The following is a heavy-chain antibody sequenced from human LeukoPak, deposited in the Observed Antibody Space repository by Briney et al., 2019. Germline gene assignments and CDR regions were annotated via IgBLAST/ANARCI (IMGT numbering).Heavy chain of an antibody. CDR1: GGSISSSSYY. Sequence: PSETLSLTCTVSGGSISSSSYYWGWIRQPPGKGLEWIGSIYYSGSTYYNPSLKSRVTISVDTSKNQFSLKLSSVTAADTAVYYCASLRVYCSGGSCYYSWFDPWGQGTLVTVSS. D-gene: IGHD2-15*01. V-gene: IGHV4-39*01. J-gene: IGHJ5*02. CDR3: ASLRVYCSGGSCYYSWFDP. CDR2: IYYSGST.